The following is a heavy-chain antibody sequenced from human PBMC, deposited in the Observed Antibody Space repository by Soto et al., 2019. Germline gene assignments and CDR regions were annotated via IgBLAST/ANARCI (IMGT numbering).Heavy chain of an antibody. V-gene: IGHV3-30*18. J-gene: IGHJ4*02. CDR3: AKLGYYYDSSGYSPEYFDY. Sequence: QVQLVESGGGVVQPGRSLRLSCAASGFTFSSYGMHWVRQAPGKGLEWAAVISYDGSNKYYADSVKGRFTVSRDNSKNTLYLQMNSLRAEDTAVYYCAKLGYYYDSSGYSPEYFDYWGQGTLVTVSS. D-gene: IGHD3-22*01. CDR1: GFTFSSYG. CDR2: ISYDGSNK.